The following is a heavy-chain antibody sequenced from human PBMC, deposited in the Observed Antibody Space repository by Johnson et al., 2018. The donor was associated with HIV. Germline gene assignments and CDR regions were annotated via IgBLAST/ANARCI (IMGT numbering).Heavy chain of an antibody. J-gene: IGHJ3*02. CDR2: IRYDGSNK. Sequence: QEQLVESGGGVVQPGGSLRLSCAASGFTFSSYGMHWVRQAPGKGLEWVAFIRYDGSNKYYADSVKGRFTISRDNSKNTLYLQMNSLRAGDTAVYYCARDRSLWFRELWPRDAFDMWGQGTKITVSS. CDR3: ARDRSLWFRELWPRDAFDM. CDR1: GFTFSSYG. V-gene: IGHV3-30*02. D-gene: IGHD3-10*01.